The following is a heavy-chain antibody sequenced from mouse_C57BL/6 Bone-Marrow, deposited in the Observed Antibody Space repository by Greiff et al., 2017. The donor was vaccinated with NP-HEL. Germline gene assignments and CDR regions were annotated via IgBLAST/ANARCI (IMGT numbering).Heavy chain of an antibody. CDR1: GYSITSGYY. Sequence: EVQLQQSGPGLVKPSQSLSLTCSVTGYSITSGYYWNWIRQFPGNKLEWMGYISYDGSNNYNPSLKNRISITRDTSKNQFFLKLNSVTTEDTATYYCARGYYYGRGDYFDYWGQGTTLTVSS. J-gene: IGHJ2*01. D-gene: IGHD1-1*01. CDR3: ARGYYYGRGDYFDY. V-gene: IGHV3-6*01. CDR2: ISYDGSN.